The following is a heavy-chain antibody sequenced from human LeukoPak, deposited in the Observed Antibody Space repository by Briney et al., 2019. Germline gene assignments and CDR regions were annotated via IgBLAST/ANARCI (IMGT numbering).Heavy chain of an antibody. D-gene: IGHD5-12*01. CDR1: GGSISSSSYY. J-gene: IGHJ5*02. Sequence: SETLSLTCTVSGGSISSSSYYWGWIRQPPGKGLEWIGYIYYSGSTYYNPSLKSRVTISVDTSKNQFSLKLSSVTAADTAVYYCARLRGVSGSGFDPWGQGTLVTVSS. CDR2: IYYSGST. CDR3: ARLRGVSGSGFDP. V-gene: IGHV4-31*03.